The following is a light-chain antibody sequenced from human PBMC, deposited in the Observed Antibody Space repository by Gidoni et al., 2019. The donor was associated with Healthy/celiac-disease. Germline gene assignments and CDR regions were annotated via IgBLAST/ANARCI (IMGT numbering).Light chain of an antibody. CDR2: AAS. V-gene: IGKV1-39*01. Sequence: DIQMPQSPSSLSASVGDRVTITCRASQSISSYLNWYQQKPGKAPKLLIYAASSLQSGVPSRFSGSGCGTDFTLTSSSLQPEDFATYYCQQSYSTLTFXGXTKVEIK. CDR1: QSISSY. J-gene: IGKJ4*01. CDR3: QQSYSTLT.